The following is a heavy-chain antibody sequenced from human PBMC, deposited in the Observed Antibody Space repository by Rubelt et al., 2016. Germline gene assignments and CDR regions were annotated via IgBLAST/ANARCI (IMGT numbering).Heavy chain of an antibody. J-gene: IGHJ4*02. V-gene: IGHV1-18*01. CDR3: ARSESYSSGWYAPGDY. CDR1: GYTFTSYG. Sequence: QVQLVQSGAEVKKPGASVKVSCKASGYTFTSYGINWVRQAPGQGLEWMGWISAYDGNTNYAQKLQGRGTRTTDTSTRTAYMELRSLRSDDTAVYYCARSESYSSGWYAPGDYWGQGTLVTVSS. D-gene: IGHD6-19*01. CDR2: ISAYDGNT.